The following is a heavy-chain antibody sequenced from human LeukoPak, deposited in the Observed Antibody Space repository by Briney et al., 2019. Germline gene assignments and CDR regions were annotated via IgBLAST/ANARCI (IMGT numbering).Heavy chain of an antibody. D-gene: IGHD3-3*01. CDR2: ISWDGGST. V-gene: IGHV3-43*01. J-gene: IGHJ4*02. Sequence: GGSLRLSCAASGFTFDDYTMHWVRQAPGKGLEWVSLISWDGGSTYYADSVKGRFTISRVNSKNSLYLQMSSLRPEDTALYYCAKDILYYDFWSGFDYWGQGSLVTVSS. CDR1: GFTFDDYT. CDR3: AKDILYYDFWSGFDY.